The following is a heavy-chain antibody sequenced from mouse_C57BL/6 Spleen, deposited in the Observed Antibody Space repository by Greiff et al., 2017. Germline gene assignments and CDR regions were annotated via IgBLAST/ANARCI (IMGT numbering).Heavy chain of an antibody. CDR2: IDPETGGT. J-gene: IGHJ1*03. Sequence: VQRVESGAELVRPGASVTLSCKASGYTFTDYEMHWVKQTPVHGLEWIGAIDPETGGTAYNQKFKGKAILTADKSSSTAYMELRSLTSEDSAVYYCTRDYGSSYWYFDVWGTGTTVTVSS. CDR3: TRDYGSSYWYFDV. D-gene: IGHD1-1*01. V-gene: IGHV1-15*01. CDR1: GYTFTDYE.